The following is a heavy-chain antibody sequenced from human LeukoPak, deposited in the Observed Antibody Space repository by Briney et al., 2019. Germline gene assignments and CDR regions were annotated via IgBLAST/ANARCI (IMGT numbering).Heavy chain of an antibody. V-gene: IGHV3-43D*04. CDR2: ISWDGDST. J-gene: IGHJ3*01. CDR3: AMKAVPRPRLYDAFDF. Sequence: GGSLRLSCAASGFTFDDYGMHWVRQPPGKGLEWVSLISWDGDSTYYAASVKGRFTISRDNSKNTLYLQMNSLRADDTAVYYCAMKAVPRPRLYDAFDFWGQGTVVTVSS. D-gene: IGHD2-2*02. CDR1: GFTFDDYG.